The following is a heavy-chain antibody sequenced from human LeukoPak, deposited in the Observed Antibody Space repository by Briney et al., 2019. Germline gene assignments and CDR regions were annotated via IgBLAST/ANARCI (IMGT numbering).Heavy chain of an antibody. Sequence: GGSLTLSCAASGFTFRNYFIHWVRQAPGKGLEWVAVTSSDLNVKLYADSVKGRFTISRDNSRSTLYLQMNSLRPEDTAIYYCAREGYYGSGSPPSLYFDYWGQGTLVTVSS. CDR2: TSSDLNVK. V-gene: IGHV3-30-3*01. J-gene: IGHJ4*02. CDR3: AREGYYGSGSPPSLYFDY. CDR1: GFTFRNYF. D-gene: IGHD3-10*01.